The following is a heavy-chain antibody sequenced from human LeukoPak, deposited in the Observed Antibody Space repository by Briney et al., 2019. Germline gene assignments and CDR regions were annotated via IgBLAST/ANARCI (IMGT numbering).Heavy chain of an antibody. J-gene: IGHJ4*02. CDR2: ISYDGNNK. D-gene: IGHD6-19*01. CDR3: AKDGVEQWLAYYFDY. V-gene: IGHV3-30*18. CDR1: GFTFSSYG. Sequence: GRSLRLSCAASGFTFSSYGMHWVRQAPGKGLEWVAAISYDGNNKYYADSEKGRLTISRDNSKNTLYVQMNSLRAEDTAVYYCAKDGVEQWLAYYFDYWGQGTLVTVSS.